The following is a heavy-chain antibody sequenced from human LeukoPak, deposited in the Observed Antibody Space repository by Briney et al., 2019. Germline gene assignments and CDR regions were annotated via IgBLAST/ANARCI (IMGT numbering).Heavy chain of an antibody. CDR2: INHSGST. D-gene: IGHD2-8*01. CDR1: GGSFSGYY. Sequence: PETLSLTCAVYGGSFSGYYWSWIRQPPGKGLEWIGEINHSGSTNYNPSLKSRVTISVDTSKNQFSLKLSSVTAADTAVYYCARMAYCTNGVCYGFDYWGQGTLVTVSS. CDR3: ARMAYCTNGVCYGFDY. J-gene: IGHJ4*02. V-gene: IGHV4-34*01.